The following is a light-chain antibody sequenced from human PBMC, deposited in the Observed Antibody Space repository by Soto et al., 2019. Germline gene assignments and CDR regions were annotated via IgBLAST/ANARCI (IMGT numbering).Light chain of an antibody. V-gene: IGLV1-51*01. CDR3: GSWDSSMSAYV. J-gene: IGLJ1*01. CDR2: DDD. Sequence: QSVLTQPPSVSAAPGQKVTISCSGSSSNIGGNSVSWYQQLPGTAPKLLIYDDDKRPSGIPDRFSGSKSGTSATLGITGFQNGDEADYYCGSWDSSMSAYVFGTGTKATVL. CDR1: SSNIGGNS.